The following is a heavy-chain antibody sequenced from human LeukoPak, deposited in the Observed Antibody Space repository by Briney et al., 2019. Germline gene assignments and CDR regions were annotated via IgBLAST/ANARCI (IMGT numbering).Heavy chain of an antibody. CDR2: IYTSGST. D-gene: IGHD3-16*01. J-gene: IGHJ5*02. V-gene: IGHV4-61*02. CDR1: GGSISSGSYY. Sequence: PSETLSLTCTVSGGSISSGSYYWSWIRQPAGKGLEWIGRIYTSGSTNYNPSLKSRVTISVDTSKNQFSLKLSSVTAADTAVYYCAREFAPWGQGTLVTVSS. CDR3: AREFAP.